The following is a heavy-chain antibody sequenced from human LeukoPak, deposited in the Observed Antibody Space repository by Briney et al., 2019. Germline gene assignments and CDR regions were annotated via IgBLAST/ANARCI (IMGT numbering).Heavy chain of an antibody. V-gene: IGHV4-34*01. Sequence: SETLSLTCAVYGGSFSGYYWSWIRQPPGKGLEWIGEINHSGSTNYNPSLKSRVTISVDTSKNQFSLKLSSVTAADTAVYYCARWRLVLGYFQHWGQGTLVTVSS. J-gene: IGHJ1*01. CDR1: GGSFSGYY. CDR2: INHSGST. D-gene: IGHD6-19*01. CDR3: ARWRLVLGYFQH.